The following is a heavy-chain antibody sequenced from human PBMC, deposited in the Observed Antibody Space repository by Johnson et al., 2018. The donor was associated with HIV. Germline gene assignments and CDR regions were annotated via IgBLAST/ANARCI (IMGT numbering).Heavy chain of an antibody. Sequence: VQLVESGGGVVRPGGSLRLSCAASGFTFDDYGMNWIRQAPGKGLEWVAVINWNGGSTGYADSVKGRFAISRDNAKNSLYLQMNSLRVEDTAVYYCARDESGYDEGFDAFDIWGQGTMVTVSS. J-gene: IGHJ3*02. CDR3: ARDESGYDEGFDAFDI. CDR2: INWNGGST. V-gene: IGHV3-20*04. D-gene: IGHD5-12*01. CDR1: GFTFDDYG.